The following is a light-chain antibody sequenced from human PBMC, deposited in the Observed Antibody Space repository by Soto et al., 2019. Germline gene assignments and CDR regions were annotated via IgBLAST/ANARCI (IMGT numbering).Light chain of an antibody. CDR2: DDS. CDR3: QSYDSSLSGFYV. V-gene: IGLV1-40*01. CDR1: RSNIGAAYG. J-gene: IGLJ1*01. Sequence: QSVLTQPPSVSGAPGQRVTISCTGGRSNIGAAYGVHWYQHLPGTAPKLLIYDDSNRPSGVPDRFSGSKSGTSASLDITGLQAEDEADYYCQSYDSSLSGFYVFGPGTKLTVL.